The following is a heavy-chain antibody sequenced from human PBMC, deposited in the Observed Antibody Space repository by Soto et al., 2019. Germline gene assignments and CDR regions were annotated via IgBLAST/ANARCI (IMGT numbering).Heavy chain of an antibody. CDR3: ATRGENWFDP. CDR1: GGSFSDYY. Sequence: QVHLQQWGAGLLKPSETLSRTCAVYGGSFSDYYWTWIRQSPGKGLEWIGEINHSGNTNYNPSLKSRVPITVDSSKNQFSLKLSSVTAADTASYYCATRGENWFDPWGQGTLVTVSS. V-gene: IGHV4-34*01. J-gene: IGHJ5*02. CDR2: INHSGNT. D-gene: IGHD4-17*01.